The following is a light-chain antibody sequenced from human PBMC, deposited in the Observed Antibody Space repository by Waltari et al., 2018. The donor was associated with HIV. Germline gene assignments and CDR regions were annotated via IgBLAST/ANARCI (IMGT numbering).Light chain of an antibody. CDR2: EVT. V-gene: IGLV2-23*02. CDR1: SRDVGSCNL. J-gene: IGLJ1*01. Sequence: QSALTQPTSVSGSPGQPIPISCTGTSRDVGSCNLVSWYQHHPGKAPKLMIYEVTKRPSGISDRFSGSKSGNTASLTISGLQAEDEADYYCCSYARSSTFYVFGTGTKVTVL. CDR3: CSYARSSTFYV.